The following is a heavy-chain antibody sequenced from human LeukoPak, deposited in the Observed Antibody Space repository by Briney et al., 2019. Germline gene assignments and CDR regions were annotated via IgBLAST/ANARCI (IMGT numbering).Heavy chain of an antibody. Sequence: GSLRLSCSASGFTFRDYALHWVRQTPGKGLESVAGISSNGGSTYYADSVKGRFTISRDNSKNTLYLQMSSLRAEDTAVYYCVKAGCSSTTCYGNCWGQGTLVTVSS. CDR3: VKAGCSSTTCYGNC. J-gene: IGHJ4*02. CDR2: ISSNGGST. V-gene: IGHV3-64D*09. D-gene: IGHD2-2*01. CDR1: GFTFRDYA.